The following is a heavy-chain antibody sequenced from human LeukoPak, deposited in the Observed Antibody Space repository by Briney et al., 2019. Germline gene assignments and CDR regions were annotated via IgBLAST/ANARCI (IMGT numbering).Heavy chain of an antibody. D-gene: IGHD1-14*01. CDR1: GFTVSSNY. J-gene: IGHJ5*02. V-gene: IGHV3-53*01. Sequence: GGSLRLSCAASGFTVSSNYMSWVRQAPGKGLEWVSVIYSGGSTYYADSVKGRFTISRDNSKNTLYLQMNSLRAEDTAVYYCARDVTGWFDPWGQETLVTVSS. CDR2: IYSGGST. CDR3: ARDVTGWFDP.